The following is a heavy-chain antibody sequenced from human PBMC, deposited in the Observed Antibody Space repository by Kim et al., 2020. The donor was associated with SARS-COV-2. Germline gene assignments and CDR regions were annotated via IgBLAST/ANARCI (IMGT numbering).Heavy chain of an antibody. Sequence: GGSLRLSCAASGFTFDDYAMHWVRQAPGKGLEWVSGISWNSGSIGYADSVKGRFTISRDNAKNSLYLQMNSLRAEDTALYYCAKGLRFSGHFAYWGQGT. CDR1: GFTFDDYA. CDR2: ISWNSGSI. J-gene: IGHJ4*02. CDR3: AKGLRFSGHFAY. D-gene: IGHD3-16*01. V-gene: IGHV3-9*01.